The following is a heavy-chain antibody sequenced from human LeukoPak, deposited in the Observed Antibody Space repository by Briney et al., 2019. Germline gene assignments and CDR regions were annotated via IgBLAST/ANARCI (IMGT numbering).Heavy chain of an antibody. V-gene: IGHV4-30-4*08. D-gene: IGHD5-12*01. CDR1: GGSISSGDYY. J-gene: IGHJ6*03. CDR3: ARDFGGYDHMDV. CDR2: IYYSGST. Sequence: PSETLSLTCTVSGGSISSGDYYWSWIRQPPGKGLEWIGYIYYSGSTYYNPSLKSRVTISVDTSKNQFSLKLSSVTAADTAVYYCARDFGGYDHMDVWGKGTTVTVSS.